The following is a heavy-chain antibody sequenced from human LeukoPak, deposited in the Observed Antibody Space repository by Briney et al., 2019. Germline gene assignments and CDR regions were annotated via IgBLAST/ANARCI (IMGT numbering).Heavy chain of an antibody. D-gene: IGHD6-13*01. V-gene: IGHV5-51*01. Sequence: GESLKISCEGSLYSFTNYWIAWVRQMPGKGLEWMGIIYPGDSDTRYSPSFQGQVTISADKSISTAYLQWSSLKASDTAMYYCARQSIAAAGTHFDYWGQGTLVTVSS. CDR3: ARQSIAAAGTHFDY. J-gene: IGHJ4*02. CDR2: IYPGDSDT. CDR1: LYSFTNYW.